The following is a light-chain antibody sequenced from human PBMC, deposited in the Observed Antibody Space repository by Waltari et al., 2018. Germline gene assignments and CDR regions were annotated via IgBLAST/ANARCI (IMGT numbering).Light chain of an antibody. J-gene: IGLJ2*01. CDR3: SSYTASDVV. CDR2: EVS. Sequence: QYALTQPPSVSGSPGQSVTISCTGTSSDIGSYNRVSWYQQPPGTAPKLMLYEVSNRPSGVPDRFSGSKSGNTASLTISGLQAEDEADYYCSSYTASDVVFGGGTKLTVL. V-gene: IGLV2-18*02. CDR1: SSDIGSYNR.